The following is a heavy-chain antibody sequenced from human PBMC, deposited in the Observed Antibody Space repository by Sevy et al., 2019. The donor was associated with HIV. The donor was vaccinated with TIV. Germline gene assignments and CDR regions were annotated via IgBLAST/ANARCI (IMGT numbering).Heavy chain of an antibody. Sequence: GGSLRLSCAASGFTFSNAWMSWVRQAPGKGLEWVGRIKSKTDGGTTDYAAPVKSRFTNSTDESKNTLYLQMNSLKTEDTAVYYCTTDTGISDYDFWSGRDDTFDNWGQGTMVTVSS. J-gene: IGHJ3*02. V-gene: IGHV3-15*01. CDR1: GFTFSNAW. CDR2: IKSKTDGGTT. D-gene: IGHD3-3*01. CDR3: TTDTGISDYDFWSGRDDTFDN.